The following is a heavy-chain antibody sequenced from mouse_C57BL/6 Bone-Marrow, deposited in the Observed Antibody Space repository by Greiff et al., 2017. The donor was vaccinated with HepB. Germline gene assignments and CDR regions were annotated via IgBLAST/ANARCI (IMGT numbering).Heavy chain of an antibody. J-gene: IGHJ4*01. CDR2: IHPSDSDT. CDR1: GYTFTSYW. D-gene: IGHD1-1*01. Sequence: VQLQQPGAELVKPGASVKVSCKASGYTFTSYWMHWVKQRPGQGLEWIGRIHPSDSDTNYNQKFKGKATLTVDKSSSTAYMQLSSLTSEDSAVYYCAIRRTSYGSSSYYAMDYWGQGTSVTVSS. CDR3: AIRRTSYGSSSYYAMDY. V-gene: IGHV1-74*01.